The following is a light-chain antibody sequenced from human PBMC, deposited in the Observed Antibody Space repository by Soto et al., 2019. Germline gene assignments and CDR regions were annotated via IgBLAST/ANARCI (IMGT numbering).Light chain of an antibody. CDR3: CSYAGTYTWV. CDR1: SSDVGGYDY. CDR2: EGS. Sequence: QSALTQPRSVSGSPGQSATISCTGTSSDVGGYDYVSWYQQHPGKAPRLMIYEGSKRPSGVPDRFSGSKSGNTASLTISGLQAEDEAHYYCCSYAGTYTWVFGGGTKLTVL. J-gene: IGLJ2*01. V-gene: IGLV2-11*01.